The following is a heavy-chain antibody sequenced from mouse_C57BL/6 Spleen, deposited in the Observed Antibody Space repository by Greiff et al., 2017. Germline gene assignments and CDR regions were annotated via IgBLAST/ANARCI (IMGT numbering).Heavy chain of an antibody. CDR1: GYTFTSYW. Sequence: QVQLQQPGAELVMPGASVKLSCKASGYTFTSYWMHWVKQRPGQGLEWIGEIDPSDSYTNYNQKFKGKSTLTVDKSSSTAYMQLSSLTSEDSAVYYCARWLRRYYYAMDYWGQGTSVTVSS. D-gene: IGHD2-2*01. CDR3: ARWLRRYYYAMDY. J-gene: IGHJ4*01. V-gene: IGHV1-69*01. CDR2: IDPSDSYT.